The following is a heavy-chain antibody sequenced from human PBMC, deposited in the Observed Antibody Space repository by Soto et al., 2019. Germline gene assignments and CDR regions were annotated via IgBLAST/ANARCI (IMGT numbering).Heavy chain of an antibody. CDR1: GFTVTYST. D-gene: IGHD6-13*01. J-gene: IGHJ4*02. V-gene: IGHV1-58*02. CDR2: IVVGSGST. Sequence: QLQLVQSGPEVRKLGTSVKVSCKDSGFTVTYSTMQWVRQARGQRLEWIGWIVVGSGSTNYAQNFPERVTFSRDMCTRTAYRELGSQRSEDMAVYYCAAGGLVAAAWDFVYLGQGTLVTVSS. CDR3: AAGGLVAAAWDFVY.